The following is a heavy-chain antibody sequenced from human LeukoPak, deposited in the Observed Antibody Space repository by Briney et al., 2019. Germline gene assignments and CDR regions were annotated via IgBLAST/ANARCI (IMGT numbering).Heavy chain of an antibody. CDR1: GYTFTGYY. CDR3: ARGGSHYDILTGYPFSY. CDR2: INPNSGGT. D-gene: IGHD3-9*01. V-gene: IGHV1-2*04. Sequence: ASVKVSCKASGYTFTGYYMHWVRQAPGQGLEWMGWINPNSGGTNYAQKFQGWVTMTRDTSISTAYMELSRLRSDDTAVYYCARGGSHYDILTGYPFSYWGQGTLVTVSS. J-gene: IGHJ4*02.